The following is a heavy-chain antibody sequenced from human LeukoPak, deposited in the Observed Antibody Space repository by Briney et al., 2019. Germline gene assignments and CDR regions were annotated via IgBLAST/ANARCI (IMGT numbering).Heavy chain of an antibody. Sequence: ASVKVSCKASGYTFTSYAMHWMRQAPGQRPEWMGWTNGGNGNTKYSQKFQGRVTITRDTSASTAYMELSSLRSEDTAVYYCAREKGFRMGFDIWGQGTMVTVSS. J-gene: IGHJ3*02. CDR1: GYTFTSYA. CDR2: TNGGNGNT. V-gene: IGHV1-3*01. CDR3: AREKGFRMGFDI. D-gene: IGHD1-14*01.